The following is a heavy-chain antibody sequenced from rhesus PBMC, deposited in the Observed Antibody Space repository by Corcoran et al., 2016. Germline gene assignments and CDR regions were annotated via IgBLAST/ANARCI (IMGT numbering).Heavy chain of an antibody. Sequence: QVQLQESGPGLVKPSETLSLTCAVSGGSISSGYYYWSWIRQPPGKGLEWIGYITYCGSTSYNPSLKSRVTISRDTSKNQFSLKLSSVTAADTAVYYCAREGFRIQQKYYYGLDSWGQGVVVTVSS. J-gene: IGHJ6*01. V-gene: IGHV4-122*02. D-gene: IGHD4-23*01. CDR2: ITYCGST. CDR3: AREGFRIQQKYYYGLDS. CDR1: GGSISSGYYY.